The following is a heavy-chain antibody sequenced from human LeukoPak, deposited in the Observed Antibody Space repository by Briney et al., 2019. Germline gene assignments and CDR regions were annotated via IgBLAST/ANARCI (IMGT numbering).Heavy chain of an antibody. CDR2: IYSGGST. CDR1: GFTVSSNY. Sequence: PGGSLRLSCAASGFTVSSNYMSWVRQAPGKGLEWVSVIYSGGSTYYADSVKGRFTISRDNSKNTLYLQMNSLRAEDTAVYYCARDKYSSSSPYFDYWGQGTLATVSS. CDR3: ARDKYSSSSPYFDY. V-gene: IGHV3-53*01. J-gene: IGHJ4*02. D-gene: IGHD6-6*01.